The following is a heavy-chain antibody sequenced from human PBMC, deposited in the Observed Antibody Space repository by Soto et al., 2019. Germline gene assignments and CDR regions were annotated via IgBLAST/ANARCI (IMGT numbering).Heavy chain of an antibody. CDR2: INPESTTL. D-gene: IGHD2-21*02. Sequence: EAQLVESGGGLVQPGGSLTLSCTASEITLNIYWMHWIRQAPGKGLLWVSRINPESTTLTYAYSVTGRFTISRDSANNTLSLQMNGLSAEDTAIYYCTQDTVGDWDSWGQGTLVTVSS. CDR3: TQDTVGDWDS. CDR1: EITLNIYW. J-gene: IGHJ4*02. V-gene: IGHV3-74*01.